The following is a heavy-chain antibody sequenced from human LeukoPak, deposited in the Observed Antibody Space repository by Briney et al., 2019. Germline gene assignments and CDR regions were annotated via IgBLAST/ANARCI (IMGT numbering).Heavy chain of an antibody. CDR1: GCTFSSYA. D-gene: IGHD6-19*01. V-gene: IGHV1-69*04. Sequence: SVKVSCKASGCTFSSYAISWVRQAPGQGLEWMGRIIPILGIANYAQKFQGRVTITADKSTSTAYMDLSSLRSEDTAVYYCARDGPLNSAWYPLDYWGQGTLVTVSS. J-gene: IGHJ4*02. CDR3: ARDGPLNSAWYPLDY. CDR2: IIPILGIA.